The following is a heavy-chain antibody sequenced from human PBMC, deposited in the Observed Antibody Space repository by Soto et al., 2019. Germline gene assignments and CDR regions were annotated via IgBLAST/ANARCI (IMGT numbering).Heavy chain of an antibody. CDR1: GFTFNNYA. J-gene: IGHJ4*02. CDR2: ISCGGDTT. D-gene: IGHD3-10*01. Sequence: EVQLLESGGGLVQPGGSLRLSCAASGFTFNNYAMTWVSQAPGKGLEWVSAISCGGDTTSYADSVKGRFTVARDGSKNTLYLQMSSLRAEDTALYYCAKGRGGSGSLTPRVDLWGRGTLVTVSS. V-gene: IGHV3-23*01. CDR3: AKGRGGSGSLTPRVDL.